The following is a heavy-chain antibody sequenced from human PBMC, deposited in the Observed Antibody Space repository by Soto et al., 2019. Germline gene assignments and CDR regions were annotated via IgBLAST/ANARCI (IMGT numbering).Heavy chain of an antibody. CDR1: GGTFSSYA. CDR3: ARDSWVKSSLAFDI. J-gene: IGHJ3*02. D-gene: IGHD6-13*01. V-gene: IGHV1-69*13. CDR2: IIPIFGTA. Sequence: GASVKVSCKASGGTFSSYAISWVRQAPGQGLEWMGGIIPIFGTANYAQKFQGRVTITADESTSTAYMELSSLRSEDTAVYYCARDSWVKSSLAFDIWGQGTMVTVSS.